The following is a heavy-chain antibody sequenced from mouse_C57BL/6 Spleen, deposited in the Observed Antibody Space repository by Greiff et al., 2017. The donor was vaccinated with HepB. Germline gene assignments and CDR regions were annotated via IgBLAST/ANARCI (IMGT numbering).Heavy chain of an antibody. Sequence: QVQLQQPGAELVMPGASVKLSCKASGYTFTSYWMHWVKQRPGQGLEWIGEIDPSDSYTNYNQKFKGKSTLTVDKSSSTAYMQLSSLTSEDSAVDYCARWGLRPGGDYWGQGTTLTVSS. CDR3: ARWGLRPGGDY. V-gene: IGHV1-69*01. CDR2: IDPSDSYT. J-gene: IGHJ2*01. D-gene: IGHD2-2*01. CDR1: GYTFTSYW.